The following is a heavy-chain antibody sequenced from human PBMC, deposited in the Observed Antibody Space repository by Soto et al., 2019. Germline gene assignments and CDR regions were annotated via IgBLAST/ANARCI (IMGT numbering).Heavy chain of an antibody. CDR1: GYTFTGYY. Sequence: GASVKVSCKASGYTFTGYYMHWVRQARGQRLEWIGWIVVGSGNTNYAQKFQERVSITRDMSTSTAYMELSSLRSEDTAVYYCAASIITMIVDTTGGAFDIWGQGTMVTVSS. CDR2: IVVGSGNT. J-gene: IGHJ3*02. V-gene: IGHV1-58*02. D-gene: IGHD3-22*01. CDR3: AASIITMIVDTTGGAFDI.